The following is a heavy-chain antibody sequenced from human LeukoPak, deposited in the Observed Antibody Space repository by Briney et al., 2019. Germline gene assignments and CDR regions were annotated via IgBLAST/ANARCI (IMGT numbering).Heavy chain of an antibody. CDR2: INQHGSEK. J-gene: IGHJ4*02. CDR1: EFIFYDYW. V-gene: IGHV3-7*04. Sequence: GGSLRLSCVASEFIFYDYWMTWVRQAPGKGLEWVAKINQHGSEKNYADSVKGRFTISRDNAKNSVYLQMNALRAEDTGVYYCARGSRPVYDFWAGWTVDYWGRGTLVTVSS. CDR3: ARGSRPVYDFWAGWTVDY. D-gene: IGHD3-3*01.